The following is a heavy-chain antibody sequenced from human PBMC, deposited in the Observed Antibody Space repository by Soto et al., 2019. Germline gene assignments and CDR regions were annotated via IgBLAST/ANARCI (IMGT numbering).Heavy chain of an antibody. CDR1: GFTFSISG. D-gene: IGHD2-2*01. V-gene: IGHV3-33*01. Sequence: PXGSLRLSCAASGFTFSISGMHWVRQAPGKGLEWLAVIWYDGSHKYYADSVKGRFTISRDNSKNTLYLQIDSLRAEDTAVYYCATVKNCNSPNCHIFYYYGMDVWGQVTTVTVSS. J-gene: IGHJ6*01. CDR2: IWYDGSHK. CDR3: ATVKNCNSPNCHIFYYYGMDV.